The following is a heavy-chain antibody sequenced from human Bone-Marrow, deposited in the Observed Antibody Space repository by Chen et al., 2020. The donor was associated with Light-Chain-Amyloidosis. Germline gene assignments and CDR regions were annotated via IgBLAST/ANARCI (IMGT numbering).Heavy chain of an antibody. D-gene: IGHD5-12*01. CDR1: GYTFPNYW. Sequence: EVQLEQSGPEVKKPGESLKISCKGSGYTFPNYWIGWVRQMPGKGLEWMGVIYPDDSDARYSPSFEGQVTISADKSITTAYLQWRSLKASDTAMYYCARRIDGYNFDYWGQGTLVTVSS. CDR2: IYPDDSDA. J-gene: IGHJ4*02. CDR3: ARRIDGYNFDY. V-gene: IGHV5-51*01.